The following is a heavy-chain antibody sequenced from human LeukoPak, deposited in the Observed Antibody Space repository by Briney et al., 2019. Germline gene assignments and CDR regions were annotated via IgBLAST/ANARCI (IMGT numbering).Heavy chain of an antibody. D-gene: IGHD4-11*01. J-gene: IGHJ4*02. CDR3: AREPSNYVDFDY. V-gene: IGHV3-11*04. Sequence: GGSLRLSCAASGFTFSDYYMSWIRQAPGKGLEWVSYITGSGSTIYYADSVKGRFTISRDNAKNSLYLQMNSLRAEDTAVYYCAREPSNYVDFDYWGQGTLDTVSS. CDR2: ITGSGSTI. CDR1: GFTFSDYY.